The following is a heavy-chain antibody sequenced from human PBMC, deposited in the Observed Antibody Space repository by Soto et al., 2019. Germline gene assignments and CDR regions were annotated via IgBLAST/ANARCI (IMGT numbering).Heavy chain of an antibody. J-gene: IGHJ6*03. Sequence: QVKLVQSGAEVKKPGASVKVSCKASGYTFTSYGISWVRQAPGQGLEWMGWISAYNGNTNYAQKLQGSVTMTTDTSTSTAYMELRSLRSDDTAVYYCARDGFYDFWSGYYPPYYCYYYYMDVWGKGTTVTVSS. CDR1: GYTFTSYG. D-gene: IGHD3-3*01. V-gene: IGHV1-18*01. CDR2: ISAYNGNT. CDR3: ARDGFYDFWSGYYPPYYCYYYYMDV.